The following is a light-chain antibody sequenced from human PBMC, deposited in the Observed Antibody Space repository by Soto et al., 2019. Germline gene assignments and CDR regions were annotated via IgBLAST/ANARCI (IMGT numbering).Light chain of an antibody. J-gene: IGKJ1*01. CDR2: DTS. CDR1: QSVSRF. CDR3: HHFGSLPET. Sequence: EIVMTQSPATLSVSPGERVTLSCRASQSVSRFLAWYQQRPGQAPRLLIYDTSTRATGVPARFSGSGSGTEFSLTISSLQSEDFAVYYCHHFGSLPETFGQGTNVE. V-gene: IGKV3-15*01.